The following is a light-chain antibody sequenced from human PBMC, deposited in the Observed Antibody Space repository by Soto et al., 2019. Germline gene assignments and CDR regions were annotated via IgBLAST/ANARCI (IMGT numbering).Light chain of an antibody. CDR2: EVS. V-gene: IGLV2-14*01. J-gene: IGLJ2*01. CDR1: SSDVGGYNY. CDR3: SSYTSSSTLDVV. Sequence: QSVLTQPASVSGSPGQSITISCTGTSSDVGGYNYVSWYQQHPGKAPKLMIYEVSNRPSGVSNRFSGSKSGNTASLTISGLQAEYEADYYCSSYTSSSTLDVVFGGGTKVTFL.